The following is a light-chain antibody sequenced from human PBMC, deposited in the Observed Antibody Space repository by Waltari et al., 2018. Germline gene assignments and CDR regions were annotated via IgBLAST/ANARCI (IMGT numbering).Light chain of an antibody. Sequence: QSALTQSASVSGSPGQSITISCTGTSSDVGSYNLVSWYEQHPGNAPKFRIYEVSKRPSGVSTRFSGSKSGNTASLTISGLQAEDEADYYCCSYAGSSTFVVFGGGTKLTVL. CDR3: CSYAGSSTFVV. J-gene: IGLJ2*01. CDR1: SSDVGSYNL. V-gene: IGLV2-23*02. CDR2: EVS.